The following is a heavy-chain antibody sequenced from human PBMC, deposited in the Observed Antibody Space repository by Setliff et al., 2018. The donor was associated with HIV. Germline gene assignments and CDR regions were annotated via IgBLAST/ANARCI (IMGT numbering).Heavy chain of an antibody. CDR2: ISSSSSTI. Sequence: GGSLRLSCAASGFTFDTYWMHWVRQAPGKGLEWVSYISSSSSTIYYADSVKGRFTISRDNAKNSLYLQMNSLRAEDTAVYYCAKAIDRTGLHFDYWGQGTLVTVSS. CDR1: GFTFDTYW. V-gene: IGHV3-48*01. D-gene: IGHD1-1*01. CDR3: AKAIDRTGLHFDY. J-gene: IGHJ4*02.